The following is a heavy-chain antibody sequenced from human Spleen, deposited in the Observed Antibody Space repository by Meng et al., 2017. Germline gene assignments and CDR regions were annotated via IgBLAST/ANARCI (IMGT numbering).Heavy chain of an antibody. CDR2: IFPGDSDT. D-gene: IGHD3-10*01. CDR1: GYRFTNYW. Sequence: GESLKISCKASGYRFTNYWIGWVRQMPGKGLEWMGIIFPGDSDTRYSPSFQGQVTISADKSNSTAYLQWSSLKASDTAMYYCARSDNRIRGVIPDYWGQGTLVTVSS. CDR3: ARSDNRIRGVIPDY. J-gene: IGHJ4*02. V-gene: IGHV5-51*01.